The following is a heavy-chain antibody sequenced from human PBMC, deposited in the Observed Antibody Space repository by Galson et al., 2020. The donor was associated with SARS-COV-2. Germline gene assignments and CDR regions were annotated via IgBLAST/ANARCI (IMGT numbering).Heavy chain of an antibody. D-gene: IGHD1-26*01. CDR2: ISAYNGNT. CDR1: GYTFSSYG. J-gene: IGHJ6*02. Sequence: GESLKISCKASGYTFSSYGMSWVRQAPGQGLEWMGWISAYNGNTKSAQKVQGRVTMSTDTSTSTAYMELRSLRSDDTAVYYCARDVLYSDFYYAMDVWGQGTTVTVSS. CDR3: ARDVLYSDFYYAMDV. V-gene: IGHV1-18*04.